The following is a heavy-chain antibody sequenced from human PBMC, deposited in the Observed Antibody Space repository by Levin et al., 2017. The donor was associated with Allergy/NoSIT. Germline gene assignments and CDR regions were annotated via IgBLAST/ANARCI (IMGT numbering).Heavy chain of an antibody. CDR3: AKKLGVGEYRNGRYVAYYYGMDV. Sequence: GESLKISCAASGFTFSGYAMSWVRQAPGKGLEWVSSVTGTGASTYYAESVQGRFTISRDNSKNTLFLQMNSLSAEDPAVYYCAKKLGVGEYRNGRYVAYYYGMDVWGQGTTVTVSS. D-gene: IGHD2-2*01. V-gene: IGHV3-23*01. CDR2: VTGTGAST. J-gene: IGHJ6*02. CDR1: GFTFSGYA.